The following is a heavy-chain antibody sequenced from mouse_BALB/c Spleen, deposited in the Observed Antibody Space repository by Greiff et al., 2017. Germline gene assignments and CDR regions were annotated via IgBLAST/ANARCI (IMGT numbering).Heavy chain of an antibody. D-gene: IGHD2-10*01. CDR2: IRNKANGYTT. CDR3: ARDRPYDY. Sequence: EVKLMESGGGLVQPGGSLRLSCATSGFTFTDYYMSWVRQPPGKALEWLGFIRNKANGYTTEYSASVKGRFTISRDNSQSILYLQMNTLRAEDSATYNCARDRPYDYWGQGTTLTVSS. CDR1: GFTFTDYY. V-gene: IGHV7-3*02. J-gene: IGHJ2*01.